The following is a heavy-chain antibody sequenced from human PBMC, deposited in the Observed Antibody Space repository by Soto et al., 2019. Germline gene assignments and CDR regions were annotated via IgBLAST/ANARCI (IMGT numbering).Heavy chain of an antibody. CDR1: GFTFSSYA. J-gene: IGHJ4*02. Sequence: GGSLRLSCAASGFTFSSYAMHWVRQAPGKGLEWVAVISYDGSNKYYADSVKGRFTISRDNSKNTLYLQMNSLRAEDTAVYYCARGRWLQSIDYWGQGTLVTVSS. V-gene: IGHV3-30-3*01. CDR3: ARGRWLQSIDY. D-gene: IGHD5-12*01. CDR2: ISYDGSNK.